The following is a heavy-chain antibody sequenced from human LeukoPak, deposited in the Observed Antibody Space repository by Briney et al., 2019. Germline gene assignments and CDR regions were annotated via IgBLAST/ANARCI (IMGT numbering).Heavy chain of an antibody. CDR3: ARGYYYYYYMDV. V-gene: IGHV4-59*01. Sequence: SETLSLTCTVSGGSISSYYWSWIRQPPGKGLEWIGYIYYSGSTNYNPSLKSRVTISVDTSKNQFSLKLSSVTAADTAVYYCARGYYYYYYMDVWGQGTLVTVSS. J-gene: IGHJ6*03. CDR2: IYYSGST. CDR1: GGSISSYY.